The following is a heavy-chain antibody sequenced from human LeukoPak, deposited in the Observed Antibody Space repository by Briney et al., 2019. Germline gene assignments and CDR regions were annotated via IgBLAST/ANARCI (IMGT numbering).Heavy chain of an antibody. CDR3: ARSPSYYGAIDY. D-gene: IGHD4-17*01. Sequence: GESLKISCKGSGYSFTSYWIGWVRQVPGKGLEWMGIIYPGDSDARNSPSFQGQVTISADKSISTAYLQWSSLKASDTAMYYCARSPSYYGAIDYWGQGTLVTVSS. V-gene: IGHV5-51*01. CDR2: IYPGDSDA. J-gene: IGHJ4*02. CDR1: GYSFTSYW.